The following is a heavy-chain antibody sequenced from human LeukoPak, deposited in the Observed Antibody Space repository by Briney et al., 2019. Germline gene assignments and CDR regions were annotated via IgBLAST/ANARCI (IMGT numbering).Heavy chain of an antibody. Sequence: ASVKVSCKASGYTFTGYYMHWVRQAPGQGLEWMGWINPNSGGTNYAQKFQGRVTMTRDTSISTAYMELSRLRSDDTAVYYCARVRRIAENWFDPWGQGTLVTVSS. J-gene: IGHJ5*02. CDR3: ARVRRIAENWFDP. CDR1: GYTFTGYY. CDR2: INPNSGGT. V-gene: IGHV1-2*02. D-gene: IGHD6-13*01.